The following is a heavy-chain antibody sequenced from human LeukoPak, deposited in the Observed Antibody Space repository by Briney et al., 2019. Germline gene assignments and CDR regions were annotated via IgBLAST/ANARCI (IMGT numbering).Heavy chain of an antibody. D-gene: IGHD4-17*01. J-gene: IGHJ4*02. CDR1: GFTFSSYW. V-gene: IGHV3-74*01. CDR2: IKSDGSNT. CDR3: ARGSKSYGDYIRSRIHYFDY. Sequence: GGSLRLSCAASGFTFSSYWMHWVRQAPGKGLVWVSRIKSDGSNTNYADSVKGRFTISRDNSKNTLYLQMNSLRAEDTAVYYCARGSKSYGDYIRSRIHYFDYWGQGTLVTVSS.